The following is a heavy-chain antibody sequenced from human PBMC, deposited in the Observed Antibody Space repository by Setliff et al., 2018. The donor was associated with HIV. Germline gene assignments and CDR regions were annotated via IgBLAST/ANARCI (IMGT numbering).Heavy chain of an antibody. D-gene: IGHD3-10*01. CDR1: GHTFSNYD. CDR3: TRGALYGLFEF. J-gene: IGHJ4*02. CDR2: MNPNSGDT. V-gene: IGHV1-8*01. Sequence: VASVKVSCKASGHTFSNYDVIWVRRATGQGLEWMGWMNPNSGDTGYAQKFQGRVIMTRDTSISTAYMELSSLTSADTAVYYCTRGALYGLFEFWGPGTLVTVSS.